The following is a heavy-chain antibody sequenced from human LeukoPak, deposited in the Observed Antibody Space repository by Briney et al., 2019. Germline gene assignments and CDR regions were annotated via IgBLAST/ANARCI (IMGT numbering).Heavy chain of an antibody. CDR3: TRDLESSFEGIVDY. CDR2: IRSKAYGGTT. D-gene: IGHD3-16*01. Sequence: GGSLRLSCTASGFTFGDYAMSWFRQAPGKGLEWVGFIRSKAYGGTTEYAASVKGRFTISRDDSKSIAYLQMNSLKTEDTAVYYCTRDLESSFEGIVDYWGQGTLVTVSS. CDR1: GFTFGDYA. J-gene: IGHJ4*02. V-gene: IGHV3-49*03.